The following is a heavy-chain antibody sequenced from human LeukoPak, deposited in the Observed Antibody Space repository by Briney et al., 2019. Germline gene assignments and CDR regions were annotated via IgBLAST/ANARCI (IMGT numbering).Heavy chain of an antibody. CDR2: INHSGST. D-gene: IGHD3-22*01. CDR1: GGSFSGYY. CDR3: ARHPPLTSYDSSGPDN. Sequence: SETLPLTCAVYGGSFSGYYWSWIRQPSGKGLEWIGEINHSGSTNYNPSLKSRVTISVDTSKNQFSLKLSSVTAADTAVYYCARHPPLTSYDSSGPDNWGQGTMVTVSS. J-gene: IGHJ3*02. V-gene: IGHV4-34*01.